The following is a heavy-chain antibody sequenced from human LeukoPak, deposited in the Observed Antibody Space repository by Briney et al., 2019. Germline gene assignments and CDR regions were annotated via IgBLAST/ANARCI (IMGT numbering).Heavy chain of an antibody. CDR1: GGSFSGYY. J-gene: IGHJ4*02. CDR2: INHSGST. V-gene: IGHV4-34*01. CDR3: ARGSSWQLWLSD. Sequence: PSETLSLTCAVYGGSFSGYYWSWIRQPPGKGLEWIGEINHSGSTNYNPSLKSRVTISVDTSKNQFSLKLSSVTAADTAVYYCARGSSWQLWLSDWGQGTLVTVSS. D-gene: IGHD5-18*01.